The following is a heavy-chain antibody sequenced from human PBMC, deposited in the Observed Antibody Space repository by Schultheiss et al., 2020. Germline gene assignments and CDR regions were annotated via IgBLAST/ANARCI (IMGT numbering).Heavy chain of an antibody. D-gene: IGHD5-18*01. CDR1: GGSISSYY. J-gene: IGHJ4*02. CDR3: ARRGYSYGYIDY. CDR2: INHSGST. V-gene: IGHV4-59*04. Sequence: SETLSLTCTVSGGSISSYYWSWIRQPPGKGLEWIGEINHSGSTYYNPSLKSRVTISVDTSKNQFSLKLSSVTAADTAVYYCARRGYSYGYIDYWGQGTLVTVSS.